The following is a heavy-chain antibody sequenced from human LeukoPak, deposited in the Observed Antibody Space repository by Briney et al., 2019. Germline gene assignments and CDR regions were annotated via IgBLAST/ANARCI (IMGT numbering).Heavy chain of an antibody. CDR3: VGYDILTGYYY. V-gene: IGHV3-23*01. D-gene: IGHD3-9*01. Sequence: GGSLRLSCEASGFVFGHSWMSWVRQAPGKGLEWVSAISGSGGSTYYADSVKGRFTISRDNSKNTLYLQMNSLRAEDTAVYYCVGYDILTGYYYWGQGTLVTVSS. CDR1: GFVFGHSW. CDR2: ISGSGGST. J-gene: IGHJ4*02.